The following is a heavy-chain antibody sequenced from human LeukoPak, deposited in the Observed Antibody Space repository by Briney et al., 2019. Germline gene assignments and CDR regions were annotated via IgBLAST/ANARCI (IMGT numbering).Heavy chain of an antibody. V-gene: IGHV3-23*01. CDR3: AKDAPFNIVVVPAANS. CDR2: ISGSGGST. Sequence: GGSLRLSCAASGFTFSSYAMSWVRQAQGKGLEWVSAISGSGGSTYYAHSVKGRFTIYRDNSKNTLYLQMNSLRAEDTDVYYCAKDAPFNIVVVPAANSWGQGTLVTVSS. J-gene: IGHJ4*02. D-gene: IGHD2-2*01. CDR1: GFTFSSYA.